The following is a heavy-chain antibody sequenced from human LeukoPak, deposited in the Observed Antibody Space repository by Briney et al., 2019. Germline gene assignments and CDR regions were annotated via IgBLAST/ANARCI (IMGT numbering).Heavy chain of an antibody. J-gene: IGHJ6*03. CDR2: ISSSGSYI. D-gene: IGHD6-19*01. CDR1: GFTFDIYW. CDR3: ANLAVAAWYYYYYMDV. Sequence: GGSLRLSCAASGFTFDIYWMTWVRQAPGKGLEWVSSISSSGSYIYYADSVKGRFTISRDNSKNTLYLQMNSLRAEDTAVYYCANLAVAAWYYYYYMDVWGKGTTVTVSS. V-gene: IGHV3-21*01.